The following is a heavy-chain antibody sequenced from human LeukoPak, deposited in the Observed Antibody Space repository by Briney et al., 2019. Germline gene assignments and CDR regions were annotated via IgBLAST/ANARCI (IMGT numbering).Heavy chain of an antibody. CDR1: GDSISSITHY. CDR2: IYYSGST. V-gene: IGHV4-39*07. J-gene: IGHJ4*02. Sequence: SETLSLTCTVSGDSISSITHYWGWIRQPPGKGLEWIGSIYYSGSTYYNPSLKSRVTISVDTSKNQFSLKLRSVTAADTAVYYCARGRVPKKYSGYDSVAVAGMPPFDYWGQGTLVTVSS. CDR3: ARGRVPKKYSGYDSVAVAGMPPFDY. D-gene: IGHD5-12*01.